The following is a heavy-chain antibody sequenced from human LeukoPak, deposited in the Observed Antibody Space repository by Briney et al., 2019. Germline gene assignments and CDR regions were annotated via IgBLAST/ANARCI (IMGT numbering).Heavy chain of an antibody. CDR2: TYRRSKWSS. D-gene: IGHD2-2*01. V-gene: IGHV6-1*01. J-gene: IGHJ4*02. CDR3: ARLHCTTSCCVDY. Sequence: SQTLSLTCAISGDSVSSNSAAWNWIRQSPSRGLEWLGRTYRRSKWSSDYAPSVKSRIIINPDTSKNQFSLQLNSVTPEDTAVYYCARLHCTTSCCVDYWGQGTLVTVSS. CDR1: GDSVSSNSAA.